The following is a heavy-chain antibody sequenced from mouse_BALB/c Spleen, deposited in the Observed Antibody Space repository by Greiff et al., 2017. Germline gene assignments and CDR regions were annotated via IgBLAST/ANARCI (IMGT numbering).Heavy chain of an antibody. CDR1: GYTFTSYW. J-gene: IGHJ2*01. Sequence: VQLQESGDDLVKPGASVKLSCKASGYTFTSYWINWIKQRPGQGLEWIGYINPSSGYTNYNQKFKDKATLTADKSSSTAYMQLSSLTSEDSAVYYCARRSDGYYYFDYWGQGTTLTVSS. D-gene: IGHD2-3*01. CDR2: INPSSGYT. V-gene: IGHV1-7*01. CDR3: ARRSDGYYYFDY.